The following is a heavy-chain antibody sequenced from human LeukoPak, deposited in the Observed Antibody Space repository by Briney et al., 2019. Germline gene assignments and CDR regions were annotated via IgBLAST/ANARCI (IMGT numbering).Heavy chain of an antibody. CDR1: GFTFSSYS. V-gene: IGHV3-21*01. Sequence: GGSLRLSCAASGFTFSSYSMNWVRQAPGKGLEWVSSISSSSSYIYYADSVKGRFTISRDNAKNSLYLQMNSMRAEDTAVYYCARDQGFLWFGESPPAGHGMDVWGQGTTVTVSS. D-gene: IGHD3-10*01. J-gene: IGHJ6*02. CDR2: ISSSSSYI. CDR3: ARDQGFLWFGESPPAGHGMDV.